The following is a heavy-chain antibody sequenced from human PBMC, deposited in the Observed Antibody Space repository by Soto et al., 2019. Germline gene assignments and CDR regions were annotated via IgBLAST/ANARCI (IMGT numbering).Heavy chain of an antibody. D-gene: IGHD5-18*01. CDR3: VRKPPMVTTSFDY. CDR2: ISGSGGST. Sequence: AASGFTFSSYAMNWVRQAPGKGLEWVSAISGSGGSTYYAGSVKGRFTISRDNSKNTLYLQMNSLRAEDTAVFYCVRKPPMVTTSFDYWGQGTLVTVS. J-gene: IGHJ4*02. V-gene: IGHV3-23*01. CDR1: GFTFSSYA.